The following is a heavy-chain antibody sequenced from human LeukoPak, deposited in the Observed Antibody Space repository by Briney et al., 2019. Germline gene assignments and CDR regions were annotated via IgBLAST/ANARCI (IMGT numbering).Heavy chain of an antibody. J-gene: IGHJ6*02. CDR3: ASRWAAAGTTPLYYYGMDV. Sequence: ASVTVSCKASGGTFSIYAISWVRQAPGQGLEWMGWISAYNGNTNYAQKLQGRVTMTTDTSTSTAYMELRSLRSDDTAVYYCASRWAAAGTTPLYYYGMDVWGQGTTVTVSS. CDR2: ISAYNGNT. V-gene: IGHV1-18*01. CDR1: GGTFSIYA. D-gene: IGHD6-13*01.